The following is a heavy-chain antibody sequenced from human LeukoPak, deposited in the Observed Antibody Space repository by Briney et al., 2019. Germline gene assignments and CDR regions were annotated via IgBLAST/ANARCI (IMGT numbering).Heavy chain of an antibody. J-gene: IGHJ5*02. CDR3: AKLPTGTRINWFDP. V-gene: IGHV3-23*01. Sequence: PGGSLRLSCAASGFTLSSYAMSWVRQAPGKGLEWVSAISGSGGSTYYADSVKGRFTISRDNSKNTLYLQMNSLRAEDTAVYYCAKLPTGTRINWFDPWGQGTLVTVSS. D-gene: IGHD1-7*01. CDR2: ISGSGGST. CDR1: GFTLSSYA.